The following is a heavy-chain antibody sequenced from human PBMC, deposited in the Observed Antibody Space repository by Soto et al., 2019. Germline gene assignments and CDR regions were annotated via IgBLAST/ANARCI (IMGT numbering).Heavy chain of an antibody. V-gene: IGHV3-23*01. J-gene: IGHJ5*02. CDR3: ARGAAAASTDWFDA. CDR2: ITTTGRNT. Sequence: EMQLLESGGGLVQPGGSLRLSCAASGFTFISYGMNWVRQAPGKGLEWVSGITTTGRNTYYAESVKGRFTISRDNSKNVVYLQMNSVRAEYTAVYYCARGAAAASTDWFDAWGQGTLVIVSS. D-gene: IGHD6-13*01. CDR1: GFTFISYG.